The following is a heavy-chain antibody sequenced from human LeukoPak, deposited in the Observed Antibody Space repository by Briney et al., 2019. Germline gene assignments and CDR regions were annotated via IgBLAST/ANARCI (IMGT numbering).Heavy chain of an antibody. Sequence: SETLSLTCTVSGASIRSHYWSWIRQPPGKGLEWIGYVYFSGSTNYNPSLRSRVTISVDTSKNHFSLRLSSATAADTAVYYCASQAYNSDFFDFDNWGQGSLVTVSS. D-gene: IGHD5-24*01. J-gene: IGHJ4*02. CDR3: ASQAYNSDFFDFDN. V-gene: IGHV4-59*11. CDR1: GASIRSHY. CDR2: VYFSGST.